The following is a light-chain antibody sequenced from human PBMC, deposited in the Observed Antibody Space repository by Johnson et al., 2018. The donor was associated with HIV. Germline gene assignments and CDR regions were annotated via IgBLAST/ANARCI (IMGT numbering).Light chain of an antibody. V-gene: IGLV1-51*01. J-gene: IGLJ1*01. CDR1: SSNIGNNY. CDR2: DNN. Sequence: QSVLTQPPSVSAAPGQKVTISCSGSSSNIGNNYVSWYQQLPGTAPTLLIYDNNKRTPGVPDRFSGSKSGTSGPLAIRRPQSEDEGDYYCAAWDESLNGLDGFGAGTKVTVL. CDR3: AAWDESLNGLDG.